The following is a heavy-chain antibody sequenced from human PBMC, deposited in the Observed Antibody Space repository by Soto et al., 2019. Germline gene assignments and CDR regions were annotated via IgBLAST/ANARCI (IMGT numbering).Heavy chain of an antibody. Sequence: QVQLQQWGAGLLKPSETLSLTCAVYGGSFSGYYWSWIRQPPGKGLEWIGEINHSGSTNYNPSLKSRVTISVDTSKNQFSLKLSSVTAADTAVYYCARGRAGSGWSAHFDYWGQGSLVTVSS. CDR1: GGSFSGYY. J-gene: IGHJ4*02. V-gene: IGHV4-34*01. D-gene: IGHD6-19*01. CDR3: ARGRAGSGWSAHFDY. CDR2: INHSGST.